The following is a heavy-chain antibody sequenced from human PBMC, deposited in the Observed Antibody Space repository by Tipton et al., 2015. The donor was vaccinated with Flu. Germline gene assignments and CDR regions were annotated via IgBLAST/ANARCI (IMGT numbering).Heavy chain of an antibody. Sequence: TLSLTCAVSGYSISSGDYWGWIRQPPGKGLEWIGSIYHSGSTYYNPSLKSRVTISVDTSKNQFSLKLSSVTAADTAVYYCARDPTVGAVRGYFDYWGQGTLVTVSS. J-gene: IGHJ4*02. CDR3: ARDPTVGAVRGYFDY. V-gene: IGHV4-38-2*02. CDR1: GYSISSGDY. CDR2: IYHSGST. D-gene: IGHD1-26*01.